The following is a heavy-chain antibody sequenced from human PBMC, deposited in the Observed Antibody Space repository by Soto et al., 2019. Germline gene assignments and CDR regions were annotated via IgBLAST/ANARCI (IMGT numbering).Heavy chain of an antibody. CDR1: GFAFSTYS. Sequence: GGSLRLSCVGSGFAFSTYSINWFRQAPGKGLEWVSSISSRSDIYYADSVKGRFTISRDNAKNSVSLQMNSLRAEDTAVYYCAREYTAWPLAYGLDVWGQGTTVTVSS. J-gene: IGHJ6*02. V-gene: IGHV3-21*01. D-gene: IGHD2-2*02. CDR2: ISSRSDI. CDR3: AREYTAWPLAYGLDV.